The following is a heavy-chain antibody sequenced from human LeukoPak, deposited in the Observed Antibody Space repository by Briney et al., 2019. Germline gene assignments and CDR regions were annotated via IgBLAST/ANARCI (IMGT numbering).Heavy chain of an antibody. D-gene: IGHD2-2*02. V-gene: IGHV3-74*01. Sequence: GGSLRLSCAASGFTFSDYWMHWVRQAPGKGLVWVSRISSDESSTNYADSVKGRFTISRDNAKNTLYLQMNSLRAEDTAVYYCVMGGCSDTICYTVFGYWGQGTLVTVSS. CDR3: VMGGCSDTICYTVFGY. CDR1: GFTFSDYW. J-gene: IGHJ4*02. CDR2: ISSDESST.